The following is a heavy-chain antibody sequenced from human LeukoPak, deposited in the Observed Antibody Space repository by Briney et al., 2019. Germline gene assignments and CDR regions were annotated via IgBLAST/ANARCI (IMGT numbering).Heavy chain of an antibody. CDR3: ASSYSSSRPYFDY. D-gene: IGHD6-13*01. J-gene: IGHJ4*02. CDR1: GYTLTELS. CDR2: FDPEDGET. Sequence: ASVKVSCKVSGYTLTELSMHWVRQAPGKGLEWMGGFDPEDGETIYAQKFQGRVTMTEDTSTDTAYMELRSLRSDDTAVYYCASSYSSSRPYFDYWGQGTLVTVSS. V-gene: IGHV1-24*01.